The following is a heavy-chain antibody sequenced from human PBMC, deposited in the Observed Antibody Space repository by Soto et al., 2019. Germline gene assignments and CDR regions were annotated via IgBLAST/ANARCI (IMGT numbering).Heavy chain of an antibody. CDR1: GFTFSSYS. V-gene: IGHV3-48*01. CDR3: ARDRVSGAYYHDAFDM. CDR2: ISSSGSTI. J-gene: IGHJ3*02. D-gene: IGHD3-10*01. Sequence: EVQLVESGGNLVQPGGSLRLSYAASGFTFSSYSMNWVRQAPGKGLEWVSYISSSGSTIYHADSVKGRFTISRDNAKKSLYLQMNSLRAEDTAVYYCARDRVSGAYYHDAFDMWGQGTMVTVSS.